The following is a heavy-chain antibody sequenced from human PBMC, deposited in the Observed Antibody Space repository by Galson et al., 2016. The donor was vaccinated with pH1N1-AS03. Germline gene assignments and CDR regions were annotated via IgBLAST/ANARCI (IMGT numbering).Heavy chain of an antibody. V-gene: IGHV3-15*01. J-gene: IGHJ4*02. CDR1: GISFSKAW. CDR2: IKSSSDGGTT. CDR3: ATRPPPYGDYALDF. D-gene: IGHD4-17*01. Sequence: SLRLSCAASGISFSKAWMTWFRQGPGKGLEWLGRIKSSSDGGTTDYAAPVKGRFIISRDDSQSTVYLQMNSLKTEDTALYYCATRPPPYGDYALDFWGQGTLGTVSP.